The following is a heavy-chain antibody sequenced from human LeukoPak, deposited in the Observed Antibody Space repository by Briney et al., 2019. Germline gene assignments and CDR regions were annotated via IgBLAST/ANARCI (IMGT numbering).Heavy chain of an antibody. J-gene: IGHJ6*02. Sequence: SETLSLTCTVSGGSISSYYRSWIRQPPGKGLEWIGYIYYSGSTNYNPSLKSRVTISVDTSKNQFSLKLSSVTAADTAVYYCARHLVGSSWYDLSNYYYGMDVWGQGTTVTVSS. CDR2: IYYSGST. CDR1: GGSISSYY. V-gene: IGHV4-59*08. CDR3: ARHLVGSSWYDLSNYYYGMDV. D-gene: IGHD6-13*01.